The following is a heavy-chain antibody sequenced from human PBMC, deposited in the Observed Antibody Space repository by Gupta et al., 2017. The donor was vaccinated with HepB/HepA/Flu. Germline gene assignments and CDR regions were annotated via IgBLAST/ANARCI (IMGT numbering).Heavy chain of an antibody. CDR2: IYPGDSDT. Sequence: EVQLVQSGAEVKKSGESLKISCRGSGFVFSSFWIGWVRQVPGKDLEWMGVIYPGDSDTRYSPSFRGQVTMSADKSINTAYLQWSSLKASDTATYYCARRTLGFCSGGSCRYFDLWGRGTRGTVSS. D-gene: IGHD2-15*01. J-gene: IGHJ2*01. CDR1: GFVFSSFW. V-gene: IGHV5-51*01. CDR3: ARRTLGFCSGGSCRYFDL.